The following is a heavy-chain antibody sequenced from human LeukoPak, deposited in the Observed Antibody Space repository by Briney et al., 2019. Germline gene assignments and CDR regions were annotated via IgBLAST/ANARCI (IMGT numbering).Heavy chain of an antibody. J-gene: IGHJ4*02. Sequence: GGSLRLSCAASGFTVSSNYMSWVRQAPGKGLEWVSVIYSGGSTYYADSVKGRFTISRDNSKNTLYLQMNSLRAEDTAVYYCARQNYYDSSGPEGYFDYWGQGTLVTVSS. V-gene: IGHV3-66*04. CDR2: IYSGGST. CDR1: GFTVSSNY. CDR3: ARQNYYDSSGPEGYFDY. D-gene: IGHD3-22*01.